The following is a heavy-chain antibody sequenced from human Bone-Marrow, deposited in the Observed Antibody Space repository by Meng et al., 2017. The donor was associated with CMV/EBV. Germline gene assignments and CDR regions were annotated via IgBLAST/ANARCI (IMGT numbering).Heavy chain of an antibody. CDR2: IYYSGST. D-gene: IGHD1-26*01. CDR1: GGSISSSSYY. V-gene: IGHV4-39*01. J-gene: IGHJ4*02. Sequence: SETLSLTCTVSGGSISSSSYYWGWIRQPPGKGLEWIGSIYYSGSTYYNPSLKSRVTISVDTSKNQFSLKLSSVTAADTAVYYCARSRPGNGASDYWGQGTLVTVSS. CDR3: ARSRPGNGASDY.